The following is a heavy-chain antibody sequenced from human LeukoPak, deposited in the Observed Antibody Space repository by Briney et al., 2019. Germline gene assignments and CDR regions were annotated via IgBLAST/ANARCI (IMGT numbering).Heavy chain of an antibody. D-gene: IGHD6-6*01. J-gene: IGHJ6*03. CDR3: ARVDSSSSRYYYYYMDG. CDR1: GFTVSSNY. Sequence: GSLRLSCAASGFTVSSNYMSWIRQPPGKGLEWIGYIYYSGSTNYNPSLKSRVPISVDTSKNQSSLKLSSVTAADTAVYYCARVDSSSSRYYYYYMDGWGKGTTVTVSS. V-gene: IGHV4-59*02. CDR2: IYYSGST.